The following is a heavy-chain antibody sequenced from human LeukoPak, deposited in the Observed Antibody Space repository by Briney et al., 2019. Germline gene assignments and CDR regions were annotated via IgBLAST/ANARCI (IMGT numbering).Heavy chain of an antibody. Sequence: GASVKVSCKASGYTFTSYAMNWVRQATGQGLEWMGWINTNTGNPTYAQGFTGRFVFSLDTSVSTAYLQISSLKAEDTAVYYCASYSHPPAYNWFDPWGQGTLVTVSS. V-gene: IGHV7-4-1*02. D-gene: IGHD4-11*01. CDR2: INTNTGNP. CDR1: GYTFTSYA. J-gene: IGHJ5*02. CDR3: ASYSHPPAYNWFDP.